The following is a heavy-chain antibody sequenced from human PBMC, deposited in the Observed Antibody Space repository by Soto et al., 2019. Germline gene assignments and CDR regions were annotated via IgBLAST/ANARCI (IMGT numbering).Heavy chain of an antibody. D-gene: IGHD4-4*01. J-gene: IGHJ4*02. CDR3: ARGRYSKLHFDY. CDR2: INHSGST. Sequence: PLETLSLACAVHGGSVSGYYWSWTRQPPGKGLEWIGEINHSGSTNYNPSLKSRVTISVDTSKNQFSLKLSSVTAADTAVYYCARGRYSKLHFDYWGQGTLVTV. CDR1: GGSVSGYY. V-gene: IGHV4-34*01.